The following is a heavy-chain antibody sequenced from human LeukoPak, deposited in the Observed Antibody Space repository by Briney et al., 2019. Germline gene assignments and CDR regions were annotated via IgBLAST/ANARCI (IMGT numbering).Heavy chain of an antibody. V-gene: IGHV1-2*02. CDR3: ATVTTGTTYTLDAFDI. CDR1: GYTFTGFY. Sequence: GASVKVSCKASGYTFTGFYMHWVRQAPGQGLEWMGWINPNSGGTNYAQKFQGRVTMTRDTSISTAYMELSRLRSDDTAVYYCATVTTGTTYTLDAFDIWGQGTMVTVSS. CDR2: INPNSGGT. J-gene: IGHJ3*02. D-gene: IGHD4-17*01.